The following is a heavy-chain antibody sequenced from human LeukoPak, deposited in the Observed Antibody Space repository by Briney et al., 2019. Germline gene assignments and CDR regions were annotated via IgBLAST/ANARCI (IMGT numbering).Heavy chain of an antibody. CDR1: GGSISSGSYY. CDR3: ARERYYGSGTLGYYYYYMDV. D-gene: IGHD3-10*01. V-gene: IGHV4-61*02. J-gene: IGHJ6*03. CDR2: IYTSGST. Sequence: SETLSLTYTVSGGSISSGSYYWSWIRQPAGKGLEWIGRIYTSGSTNYNPSLKSRVTISVDTSKNQFSLKLSSVTAADTAMYYCARERYYGSGTLGYYYYYMDVWGKGTTVTISS.